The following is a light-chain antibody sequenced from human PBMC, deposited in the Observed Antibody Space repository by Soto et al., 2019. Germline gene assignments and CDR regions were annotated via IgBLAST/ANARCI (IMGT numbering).Light chain of an antibody. J-gene: IGKJ2*01. Sequence: EIVMTQSPLSLPVTPGEPASISCRSSQSLLHSNGYNYLDWYLQKPGQSPQLLIYLGSNRASGVPDRFRGSGSGTDFTLNISRVEAEDVGVYYCMQALQAPPYTFGQGTKLEIK. CDR2: LGS. CDR3: MQALQAPPYT. CDR1: QSLLHSNGYNY. V-gene: IGKV2-28*01.